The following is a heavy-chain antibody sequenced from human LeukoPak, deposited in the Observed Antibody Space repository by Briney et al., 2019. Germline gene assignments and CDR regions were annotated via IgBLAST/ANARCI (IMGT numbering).Heavy chain of an antibody. D-gene: IGHD3-10*01. J-gene: IGHJ4*02. CDR1: GYSFTSYW. CDR2: IYPGDSDT. CDR3: ARRAEVRGVITAMYYFDY. V-gene: IGHV5-51*01. Sequence: GESLKISCKGSGYSFTSYWIGWVRQMPGKGLEWMGIIYPGDSDTRYSPSFQGQVTISADKSISTAYLQWSSLKASDTAMYYCARRAEVRGVITAMYYFDYWGQGTLVTVSS.